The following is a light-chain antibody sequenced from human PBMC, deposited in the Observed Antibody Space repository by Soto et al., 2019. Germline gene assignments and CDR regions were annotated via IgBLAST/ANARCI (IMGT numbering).Light chain of an antibody. CDR3: QQRSSWPRT. Sequence: EIVLTQSPATLPLSPGERATLSCRASQSVSSYLAWYQQKPGQAPRLLIYDASNRATGIPARFSGSGSGTDVTLTISSLEPEDFAVYYCQQRSSWPRTFGQGAKVEIK. J-gene: IGKJ1*01. CDR1: QSVSSY. CDR2: DAS. V-gene: IGKV3-11*01.